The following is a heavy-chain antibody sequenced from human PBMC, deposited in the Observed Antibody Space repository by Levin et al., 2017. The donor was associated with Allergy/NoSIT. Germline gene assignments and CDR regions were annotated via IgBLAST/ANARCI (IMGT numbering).Heavy chain of an antibody. D-gene: IGHD4-17*01. CDR1: GFTFNIYW. V-gene: IGHV3-74*01. CDR3: ARDRFYGDHCFDQ. CDR2: INSDGSST. Sequence: GGSLRLSCAASGFTFNIYWMHWVRQAPGKGLVWVSRINSDGSSTSYADSVQGRFTISRDNAKNTLYLQMDSLRAEDTAVYYCARDRFYGDHCFDQWGQGTLVTVSS. J-gene: IGHJ4*02.